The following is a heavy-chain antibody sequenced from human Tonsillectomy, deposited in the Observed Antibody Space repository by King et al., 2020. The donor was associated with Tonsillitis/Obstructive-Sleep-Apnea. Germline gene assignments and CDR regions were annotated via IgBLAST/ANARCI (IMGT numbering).Heavy chain of an antibody. CDR3: AREFGLYGEHYYGMDV. J-gene: IGHJ6*02. D-gene: IGHD4/OR15-4a*01. CDR2: INHSGST. CDR1: GGSFSGYY. V-gene: IGHV4-34*01. Sequence: VQLQQWGAGLLKPSETLSLTCAVYGGSFSGYYWSWIRQPPGKGLEWIGEINHSGSTNYNPSLKSRVTISVDTSKNQFSLKLSSVTAADTAVYSCAREFGLYGEHYYGMDVWGQGTTVTVSS.